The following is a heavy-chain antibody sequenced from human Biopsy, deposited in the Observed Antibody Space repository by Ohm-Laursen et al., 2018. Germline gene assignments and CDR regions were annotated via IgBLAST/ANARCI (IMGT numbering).Heavy chain of an antibody. CDR1: GVSFTNARVA. J-gene: IGHJ4*02. V-gene: IGHV2-26*01. D-gene: IGHD5-18*01. CDR3: AHRHQRGYRE. Sequence: TQTLTLTCSVSGVSFTNARVAVSWIRQPPGKALEWLAHIFSNDEKSYSASLKNRLTISKDTSKSQVVLSMTDMDPVDAATYYCAHRHQRGYREWGQGTLVTVSS. CDR2: IFSNDEK.